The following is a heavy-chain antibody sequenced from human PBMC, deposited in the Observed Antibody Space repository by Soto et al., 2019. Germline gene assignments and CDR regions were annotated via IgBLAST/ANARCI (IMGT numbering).Heavy chain of an antibody. CDR2: IYYSEST. CDR1: GGSISSYY. Sequence: SETLSLTCTVSGGSISSYYWSWIRQPPGKGLEWIGYIYYSESTNYNPSLKSRVTISVDTSKNQFSLKLSSVTAADTAVYYCAREGRVAGLDYWGQGTLVTVSS. J-gene: IGHJ4*02. V-gene: IGHV4-59*01. CDR3: AREGRVAGLDY. D-gene: IGHD6-19*01.